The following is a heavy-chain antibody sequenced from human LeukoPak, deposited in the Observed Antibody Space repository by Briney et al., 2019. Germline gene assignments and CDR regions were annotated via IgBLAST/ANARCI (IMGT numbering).Heavy chain of an antibody. CDR1: GFTFGDYA. CDR2: IRSKAYGGTT. J-gene: IGHJ5*02. CDR3: TRVPGTIAAADYNWFDP. V-gene: IGHV3-49*03. Sequence: GGSLRLSCTASGFTFGDYAMSWFRQAPGKGLEWVGFIRSKAYGGTTEYAASVKGRFTISRDDSKSIAYLQMNSLKTEDTAVYYCTRVPGTIAAADYNWFDPWGQGTLVTVSS. D-gene: IGHD6-13*01.